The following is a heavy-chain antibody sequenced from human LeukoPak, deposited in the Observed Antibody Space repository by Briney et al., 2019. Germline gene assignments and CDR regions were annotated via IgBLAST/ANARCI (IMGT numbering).Heavy chain of an antibody. CDR1: GGSISSYY. V-gene: IGHV4-59*01. CDR3: ARGGYYGSGNDFRFDP. CDR2: IYYTGST. Sequence: PSETLSLTCTVSGGSISSYYWSWIRQPPGKGLEWIGYIYYTGSTNYNPSLKSRITISVDTSKNQFSLKLNSLTAADTAVYYCARGGYYGSGNDFRFDPWGQGTLVTVSS. D-gene: IGHD3-10*01. J-gene: IGHJ5*02.